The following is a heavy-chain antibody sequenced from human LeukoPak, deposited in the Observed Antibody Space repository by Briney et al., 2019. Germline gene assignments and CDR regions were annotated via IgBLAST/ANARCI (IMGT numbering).Heavy chain of an antibody. J-gene: IGHJ4*02. V-gene: IGHV1-2*02. D-gene: IGHD6-13*01. Sequence: AAVKVSCKASGYTFTDYFIHWVRQAPEQGLEWMGWINPHSGGRNSAQKFQGRVTMTRDTSITTAYLELSGLTSDDTAMYYCAKVRDRLSSFSPAAWGQGTLVTVSS. CDR3: AKVRDRLSSFSPAA. CDR2: INPHSGGR. CDR1: GYTFTDYF.